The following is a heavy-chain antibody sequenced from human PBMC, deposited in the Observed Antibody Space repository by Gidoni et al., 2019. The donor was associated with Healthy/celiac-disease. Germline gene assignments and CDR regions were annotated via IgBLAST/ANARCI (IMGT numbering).Heavy chain of an antibody. V-gene: IGHV1-24*01. Sequence: QVQLVQSGAEVKKPGASVKVSCKVSGYPLTDLSMHWVRQAPGKGLEWMGGFDPEDGETIYAQKFQGRVTMTEDTSTDTAYMELSSLRSEDTAVYYCATVYCGGDCLQAIDNYYFDYWGQGTLVTVSS. D-gene: IGHD2-21*02. CDR1: GYPLTDLS. CDR3: ATVYCGGDCLQAIDNYYFDY. J-gene: IGHJ4*02. CDR2: FDPEDGET.